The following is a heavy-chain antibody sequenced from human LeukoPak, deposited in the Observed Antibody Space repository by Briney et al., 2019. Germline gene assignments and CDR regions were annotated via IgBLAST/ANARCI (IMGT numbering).Heavy chain of an antibody. V-gene: IGHV3-23*01. CDR1: GITFSNYA. CDR2: ISGSAHKI. D-gene: IGHD6-6*01. CDR3: ARGPNSNWSGLDF. J-gene: IGHJ4*02. Sequence: PGGSLRLSCVASGITFSNYAVSWVRQAPEKGLDWVSVISGSAHKIRYADSVKGRFTISRDNSENIVYLQMNNLRVEDTAVYYCARGPNSNWSGLDFWGQGTLLTVSS.